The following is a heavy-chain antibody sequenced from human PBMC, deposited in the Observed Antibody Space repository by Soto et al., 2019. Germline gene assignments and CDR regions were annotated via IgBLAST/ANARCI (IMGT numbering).Heavy chain of an antibody. CDR2: IIKDGSEK. CDR1: GFTFINYW. Sequence: PGGSLRLSCAASGFTFINYWMTWVRQAPGKGLEWVANIIKDGSEKSYVDSVKSRLTITKDTSKNQVVLTMSDLDPVDTATYFRAHRYGGNYYRWYFDSWGQGTLVTLSS. J-gene: IGHJ4*02. D-gene: IGHD1-26*01. CDR3: AHRYGGNYYRWYFDS. V-gene: IGHV3-7*03.